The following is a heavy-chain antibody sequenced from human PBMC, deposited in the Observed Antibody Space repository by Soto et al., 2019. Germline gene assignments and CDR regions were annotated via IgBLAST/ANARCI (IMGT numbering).Heavy chain of an antibody. CDR2: IYYSGSA. D-gene: IGHD3-10*01. Sequence: SETLSLTCTVSGASVTSVSDYWSWIRQPPGKGLEWIGYIYYSGSADYNPSPGSRVTISIDTSKNQFSLKLTSVTAADTAVYYCARGVGFGYYYYHMDLWGQGTTVTVSS. CDR1: GASVTSVSDY. V-gene: IGHV4-61*01. J-gene: IGHJ6*02. CDR3: ARGVGFGYYYYHMDL.